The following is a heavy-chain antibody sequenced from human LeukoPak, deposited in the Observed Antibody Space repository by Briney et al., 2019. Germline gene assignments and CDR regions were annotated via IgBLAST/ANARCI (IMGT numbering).Heavy chain of an antibody. CDR3: ARRSIAARSGFN. V-gene: IGHV5-51*01. D-gene: IGHD6-6*01. J-gene: IGHJ4*02. CDR1: GYNFTNYW. Sequence: GESLKISCKGSGYNFTNYWIGWVRQMPGKGLEWMGLIYPGDSDTRYSPPFQGQVTISADKSINTAYLQWNSLKASDTAMYYCARRSIAARSGFNWGQGTLVTVSS. CDR2: IYPGDSDT.